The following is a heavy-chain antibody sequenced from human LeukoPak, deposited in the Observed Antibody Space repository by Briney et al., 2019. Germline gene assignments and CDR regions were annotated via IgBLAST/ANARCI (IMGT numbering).Heavy chain of an antibody. CDR1: GFTFSSYG. Sequence: GRSLRLSCAASGFTFSSYGMHWVRQAPGKGLEWVAVISYDGSNKYYADSVKGRFTISSDNSKNTLYLQMNSLRAEDTAVYYCAKDGVGELLSSWFDPWGQGTLVTVSS. J-gene: IGHJ5*02. CDR2: ISYDGSNK. CDR3: AKDGVGELLSSWFDP. V-gene: IGHV3-30*18. D-gene: IGHD1-26*01.